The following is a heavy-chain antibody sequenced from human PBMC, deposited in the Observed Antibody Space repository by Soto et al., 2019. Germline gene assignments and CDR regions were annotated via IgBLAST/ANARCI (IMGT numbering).Heavy chain of an antibody. D-gene: IGHD4-17*01. V-gene: IGHV3-23*01. CDR1: GFMFSTYA. CDR3: AHPRGYGVFDAVDI. Sequence: GSLRLSCAASGFMFSTYAMNWVRQAPGKGLEWLSAISSSGDSAYYAESVRGRFTISRDNSINTLYLQMRSLRPEDTAVYYCAHPRGYGVFDAVDIWGQGTMVTVSS. J-gene: IGHJ3*02. CDR2: ISSSGDSA.